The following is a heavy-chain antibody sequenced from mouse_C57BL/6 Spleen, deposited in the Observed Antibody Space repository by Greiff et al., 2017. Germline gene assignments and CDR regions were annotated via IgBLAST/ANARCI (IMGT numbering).Heavy chain of an antibody. Sequence: QVQLQQPGAELVMPGASVKLSCKASGYTFTSYWMHWVKQRPGQGLEWIGYIDPSDSYTTSNQKFTGKSTLTVDRSSSTAYMQLSSLTSEDSAVYYCARALYGSSYSGYFDVWGTGTTVTVSS. V-gene: IGHV1-69*01. CDR1: GYTFTSYW. D-gene: IGHD1-1*01. CDR2: IDPSDSYT. CDR3: ARALYGSSYSGYFDV. J-gene: IGHJ1*03.